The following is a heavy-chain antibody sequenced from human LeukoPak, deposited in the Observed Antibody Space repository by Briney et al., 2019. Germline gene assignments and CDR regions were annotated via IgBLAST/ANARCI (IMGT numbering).Heavy chain of an antibody. CDR2: ISSSGSYI. Sequence: GGSLRLSCAASGFTFSTYSMNWVRQAPGKGLEWVSSISSSGSYIYYADSVKGRFTISRDNTKNSLYLQMNSLRAEDTAVYYCAGEVDCSSTSCYNEGWFDPWGQGTLVTVSP. CDR3: AGEVDCSSTSCYNEGWFDP. CDR1: GFTFSTYS. D-gene: IGHD2-2*02. J-gene: IGHJ5*02. V-gene: IGHV3-21*01.